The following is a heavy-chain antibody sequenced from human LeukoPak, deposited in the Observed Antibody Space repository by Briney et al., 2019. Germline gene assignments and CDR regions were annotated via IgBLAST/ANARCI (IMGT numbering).Heavy chain of an antibody. J-gene: IGHJ4*02. CDR2: ISSSGSTI. D-gene: IGHD5-18*01. Sequence: PGGSLRLPCAASGFTFSDYYMSWIRQAPGKGLEWVSYISSSGSTIYYADSVKGRFTISRDNAKNSLYLQMNSLRAEDTAVYYCARSVFLGYSYGWYFDYWGQGTLVTVSS. CDR3: ARSVFLGYSYGWYFDY. V-gene: IGHV3-11*01. CDR1: GFTFSDYY.